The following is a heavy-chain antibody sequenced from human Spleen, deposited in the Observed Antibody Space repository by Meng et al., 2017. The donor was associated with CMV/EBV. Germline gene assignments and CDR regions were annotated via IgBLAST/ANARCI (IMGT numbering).Heavy chain of an antibody. CDR3: ARGYYGSGLTLNGMDV. Sequence: GESLKISCKGSGYSFTTYWIGWVRQMPGKGLEWMGIIYADDSDTRYSPSFQGQVTISADKSISTAYLQWSSLKASDTAMYYCARGYYGSGLTLNGMDVWGQGTTVTVSS. J-gene: IGHJ6*02. CDR2: IYADDSDT. V-gene: IGHV5-51*01. CDR1: GYSFTTYW. D-gene: IGHD3-10*01.